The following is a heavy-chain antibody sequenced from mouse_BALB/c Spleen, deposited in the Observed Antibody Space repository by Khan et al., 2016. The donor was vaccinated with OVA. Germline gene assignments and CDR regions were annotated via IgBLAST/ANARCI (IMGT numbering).Heavy chain of an antibody. Sequence: QIQLVQSGPELRKPGESVKISCKASGYTFTIYGMNWVRQAPGKGLKWMGWINTYTGEPTYDHDFKGRFAFTLDTSASPAYLQINNLKTEDTATYCCARVGYNGTMDYWGQGTSVTVSS. D-gene: IGHD2-14*01. CDR1: GYTFTIYG. CDR3: ARVGYNGTMDY. CDR2: INTYTGEP. V-gene: IGHV9-3-1*01. J-gene: IGHJ4*01.